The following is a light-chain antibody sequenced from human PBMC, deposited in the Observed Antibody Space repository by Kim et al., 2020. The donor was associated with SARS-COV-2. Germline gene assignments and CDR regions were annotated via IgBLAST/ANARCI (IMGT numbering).Light chain of an antibody. J-gene: IGLJ2*01. CDR1: NNDIGANNH. CDR2: DVT. Sequence: GQSIIISCIGTNNDIGANNHVSWYQQHPGKAPQLMIYDVTKRPSGVSSRFSGSKSGNTASLTISGLQAEDEAHYSCSAFVDSDTWLFGGGTKVTVL. CDR3: SAFVDSDTWL. V-gene: IGLV2-11*01.